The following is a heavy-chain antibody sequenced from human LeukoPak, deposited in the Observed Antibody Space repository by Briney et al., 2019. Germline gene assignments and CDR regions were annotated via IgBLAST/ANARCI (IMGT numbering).Heavy chain of an antibody. V-gene: IGHV3-48*01. CDR3: ARDALAAGYRLEWYYFDY. D-gene: IGHD2-2*01. CDR1: GFTFSDYS. CDR2: VSSSGSIK. Sequence: GGSLRLSCAASGFTFSDYSMNWVRQAPGKGLEWVSYVSSSGSIKYYGDSVKGRSTISRDNAKNSLYLQMNSLRAEDTAVYYCARDALAAGYRLEWYYFDYWGQGTLVTVSS. J-gene: IGHJ4*02.